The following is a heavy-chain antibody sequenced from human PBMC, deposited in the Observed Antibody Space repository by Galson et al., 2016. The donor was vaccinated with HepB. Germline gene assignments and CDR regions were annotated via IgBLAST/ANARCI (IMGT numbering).Heavy chain of an antibody. CDR1: GGSISSGGHY. J-gene: IGHJ6*02. Sequence: TLSLTCTVSGGSISSGGHYWNWIRQRPGQGLEWIGYMYYSGPPQYNPSLKSRLTMSVDTSKNQLSLRLSSVTAADTAVYYCATSGHTYYFYGMAVWGPGTTVTVSS. CDR3: ATSGHTYYFYGMAV. D-gene: IGHD2-21*01. V-gene: IGHV4-31*03. CDR2: MYYSGPP.